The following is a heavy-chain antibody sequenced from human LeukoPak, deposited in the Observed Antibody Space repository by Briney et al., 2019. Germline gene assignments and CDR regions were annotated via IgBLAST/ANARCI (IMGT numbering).Heavy chain of an antibody. CDR1: GGSISSSSYY. CDR2: IYYSGST. J-gene: IGHJ4*02. Sequence: PSETLSLTCTVSGGSISSSSYYWGWIRQPPGKGLEWIGSIYYSGSTYYNPSLKSRVTISVDTSKNQFSLKLSSVTAADTAVYYCARRVAVAILDYWGQGTLVTASS. V-gene: IGHV4-39*01. D-gene: IGHD6-19*01. CDR3: ARRVAVAILDY.